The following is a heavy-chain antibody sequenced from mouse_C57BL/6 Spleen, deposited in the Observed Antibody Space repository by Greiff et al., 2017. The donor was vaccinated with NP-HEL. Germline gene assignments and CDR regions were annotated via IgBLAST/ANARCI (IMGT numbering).Heavy chain of an antibody. CDR3: ARSTMSWYFDV. CDR2: IHPNSGST. V-gene: IGHV1-64*01. CDR1: GYTFTSYW. J-gene: IGHJ1*03. D-gene: IGHD1-1*02. Sequence: VQLQQPGAELVKPGASVKLSCKASGYTFTSYWMHWVKQRPGPGLEWIGMIHPNSGSTNYNEKFKSKATLTVDKSSSTAYMQLSSLTSEDSAVYYCARSTMSWYFDVWGTGTTVTVSS.